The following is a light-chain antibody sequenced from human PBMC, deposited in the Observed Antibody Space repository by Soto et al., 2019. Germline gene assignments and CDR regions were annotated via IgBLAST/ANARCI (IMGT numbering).Light chain of an antibody. CDR1: QTVSSSS. CDR3: QQYGSSRRT. Sequence: DIVLTQSPGTLSLSPGERATLSCRASQTVSSSSLAWYQQKPGQAPRLLIFGASTRAAGFPDRFSGSGSGTAFSLTISRLEPEDFAVYYCQQYGSSRRTFGQGTKVEIK. V-gene: IGKV3-20*01. CDR2: GAS. J-gene: IGKJ1*01.